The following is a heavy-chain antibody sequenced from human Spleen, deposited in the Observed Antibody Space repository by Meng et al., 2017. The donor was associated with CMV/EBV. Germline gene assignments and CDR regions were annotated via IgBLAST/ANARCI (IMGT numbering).Heavy chain of an antibody. D-gene: IGHD4-17*01. V-gene: IGHV4-39*07. J-gene: IGHJ6*02. CDR2: IYYSGST. Sequence: GSLRLSCTVSGGSISSSSYYWGWIRQPPGKGLEWIGSIYYSGSTYYNPSLKSRVTISVDTSKNQFSLKLSSVTAADTAVYYCARGSPTTVTTYGMDVWGQGTTVTVSS. CDR1: GGSISSSSYY. CDR3: ARGSPTTVTTYGMDV.